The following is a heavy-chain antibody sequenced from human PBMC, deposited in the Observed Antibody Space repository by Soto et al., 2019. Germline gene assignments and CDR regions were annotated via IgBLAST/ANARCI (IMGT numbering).Heavy chain of an antibody. V-gene: IGHV1-18*01. Sequence: QVPLAQSGGEVKRPGASVKVSCKTSGYTFSNYGITWVRQAPGQPLEWLGWISLYSDGTNYAQKFQGRVSMTTDTSTTTAYMELRSLRSDDTAVYYCARVVPGAEAWFGPWGQGTLVTVSS. CDR1: GYTFSNYG. CDR3: ARVVPGAEAWFGP. J-gene: IGHJ5*02. CDR2: ISLYSDGT. D-gene: IGHD2-2*01.